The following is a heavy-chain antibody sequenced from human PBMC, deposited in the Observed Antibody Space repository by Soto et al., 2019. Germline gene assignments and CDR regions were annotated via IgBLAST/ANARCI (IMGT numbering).Heavy chain of an antibody. Sequence: GGSLRLSCAASGFPVSSNYMSWVRQAPGKGLEWVSVIYSGGSIYYADSVKGRFTIFRDNAKNSLYLQMNSLRAEDTAVYYCARDQLYYNDISGRPLNAFDVWGQGTMVTVS. D-gene: IGHD3-22*01. CDR1: GFPVSSNY. CDR2: IYSGGSI. J-gene: IGHJ3*01. CDR3: ARDQLYYNDISGRPLNAFDV. V-gene: IGHV3-53*01.